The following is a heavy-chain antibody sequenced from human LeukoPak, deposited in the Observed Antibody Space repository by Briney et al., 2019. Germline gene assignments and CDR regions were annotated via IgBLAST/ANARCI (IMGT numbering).Heavy chain of an antibody. J-gene: IGHJ4*02. V-gene: IGHV3-23*01. CDR3: AKENYDILTGYPIDY. D-gene: IGHD3-9*01. CDR2: ISGSGGST. CDR1: GFTFSSYA. Sequence: GGSLRLSCAASGFTFSSYAMSWVRQGPGKGLEWVSAISGSGGSTDYADSVKGRFTISRDNSKNTLYLQMNNLRAEDTAVYYCAKENYDILTGYPIDYWGQGTLVTVSS.